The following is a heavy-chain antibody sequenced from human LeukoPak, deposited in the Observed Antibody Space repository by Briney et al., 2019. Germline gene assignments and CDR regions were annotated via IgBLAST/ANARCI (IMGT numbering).Heavy chain of an antibody. J-gene: IGHJ3*01. Sequence: SETPSLTCTVSSGSIRSFYWSWIRQSTGKGLEWVGRVSFSGSSNYNPSLKSRVTMSVDTSNNQISLNLSSVNAADSAVYYCARDLRISGWTDAFDVWGHGTVVTVSA. CDR2: VSFSGSS. D-gene: IGHD6-19*01. CDR1: SGSIRSFY. V-gene: IGHV4-4*07. CDR3: ARDLRISGWTDAFDV.